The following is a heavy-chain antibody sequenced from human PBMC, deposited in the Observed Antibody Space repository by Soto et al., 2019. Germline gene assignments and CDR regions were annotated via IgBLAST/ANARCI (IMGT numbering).Heavy chain of an antibody. D-gene: IGHD6-13*01. CDR1: GYNFANYW. J-gene: IGHJ3*02. Sequence: GESLKISCKGSGYNFANYWIGWVRQMPGKGLEWMGMIFPGDSNTKNSPSLQGQITMSVDKSDSSAYLQWRSLKASDTAMYYCAAGYTTGPDAFDIWGQGTMVTVSS. CDR2: IFPGDSNT. CDR3: AAGYTTGPDAFDI. V-gene: IGHV5-51*01.